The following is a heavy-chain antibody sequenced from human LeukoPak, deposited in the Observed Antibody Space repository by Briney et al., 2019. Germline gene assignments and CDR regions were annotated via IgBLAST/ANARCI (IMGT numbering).Heavy chain of an antibody. CDR2: INHSGST. CDR3: ARGGNCSSTSCYYTPFDY. Sequence: SGTLSLTCAVYGGSFSGYYWSWIRQPPGKGLEWIGEINHSGSTNYNPSLKSRVTISVDTSKNQFSLKLSSVTAADTAVYYCARGGNCSSTSCYYTPFDYWGQGTLVTVSS. V-gene: IGHV4-34*01. D-gene: IGHD2-2*01. CDR1: GGSFSGYY. J-gene: IGHJ4*02.